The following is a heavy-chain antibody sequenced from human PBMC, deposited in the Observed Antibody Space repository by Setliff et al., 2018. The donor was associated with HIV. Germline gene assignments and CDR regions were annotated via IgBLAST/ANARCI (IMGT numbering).Heavy chain of an antibody. V-gene: IGHV2-5*01. CDR1: GFSLTTSGVG. D-gene: IGHD2-8*02. J-gene: IGHJ6*02. CDR2: IHWNDAN. CDR3: VHRVVWGGLDV. Sequence: SGPPLVNPTQTLTLTCTFSGFSLTTSGVGVGWIRQPPGKALEWLAVIHWNDANHYSPSLKTRLSITKDTSKNQMVLTMTNMDPVDTATYYCVHRVVWGGLDVWGQGTTVTVSS.